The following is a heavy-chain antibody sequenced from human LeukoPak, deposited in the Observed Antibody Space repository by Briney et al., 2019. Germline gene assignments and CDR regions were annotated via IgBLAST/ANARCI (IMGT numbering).Heavy chain of an antibody. CDR2: INHSGST. J-gene: IGHJ4*02. CDR3: ASSSRDSSEYDY. D-gene: IGHD3-22*01. Sequence: SETLSLTCAVYGGSFSGYYWSWIRQPPGKGLEWIGEINHSGSTNYNPSLKSRVTISVDTSKNQFSLKLSSVTAADTAVYYCASSSRDSSEYDYWGQGTLVTVSS. V-gene: IGHV4-34*01. CDR1: GGSFSGYY.